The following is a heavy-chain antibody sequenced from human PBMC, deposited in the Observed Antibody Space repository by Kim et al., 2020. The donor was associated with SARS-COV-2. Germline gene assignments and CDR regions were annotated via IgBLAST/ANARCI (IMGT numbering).Heavy chain of an antibody. CDR3: ARDSKKTYYYDSSGYYYPGAYYYYGMDV. Sequence: GGSLRLSCAASGFTFSSYAMHWVRQAPGKGLEWVAVISYDGSNKYYADSVKGRFTISRDNSKNTLYLQMNSLRAEDTAVYYCARDSKKTYYYDSSGYYYPGAYYYYGMDVWGQGTTVTVSS. D-gene: IGHD3-22*01. V-gene: IGHV3-30-3*01. CDR2: ISYDGSNK. CDR1: GFTFSSYA. J-gene: IGHJ6*02.